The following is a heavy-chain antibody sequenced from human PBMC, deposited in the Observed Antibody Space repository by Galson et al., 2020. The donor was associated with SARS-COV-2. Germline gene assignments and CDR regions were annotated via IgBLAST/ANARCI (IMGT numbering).Heavy chain of an antibody. D-gene: IGHD1-1*01. CDR1: GFTFSTSA. J-gene: IGHJ4*02. Sequence: GGSLRLTCVASGFTFSTSAMSWVRQAPGKGLEWVSHTSGSGGDTLYADSVRGRFAISRDNSRNTLYLQMSSLRAEDTAVYYCAILTWHTDNWSYLDSWGQGTLVTVSS. CDR2: TSGSGGDT. CDR3: AILTWHTDNWSYLDS. V-gene: IGHV3-23*01.